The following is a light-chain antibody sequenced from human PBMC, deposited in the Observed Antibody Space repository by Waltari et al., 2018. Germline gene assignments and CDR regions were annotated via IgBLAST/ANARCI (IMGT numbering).Light chain of an antibody. CDR3: QQSYSTPRT. Sequence: DIQMTQSPSSLSASVGDRVTITCRASQSISTYLNWYQQKPGKAPKLLIYAASNLQSGVPSRFSGSGSGTDFTLTISSRQPEDFAVYYCQQSYSTPRTFGQGTKVEIK. J-gene: IGKJ1*01. CDR1: QSISTY. V-gene: IGKV1-39*01. CDR2: AAS.